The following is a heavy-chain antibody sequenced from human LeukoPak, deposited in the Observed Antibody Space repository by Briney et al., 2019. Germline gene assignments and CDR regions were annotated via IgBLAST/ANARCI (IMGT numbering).Heavy chain of an antibody. J-gene: IGHJ4*02. CDR1: GFTFSSYA. V-gene: IGHV3-23*01. D-gene: IGHD5-12*01. Sequence: GGSLRLSCAASGFTFSSYAMSWVRQAPGKGLEWVSAISGSGGSTYYADSVRGRFTISRDNSKNTLYLQMNSLRAEDTAVYYCAKDRGDGYNSFDYWGQGILVTVSS. CDR3: AKDRGDGYNSFDY. CDR2: ISGSGGST.